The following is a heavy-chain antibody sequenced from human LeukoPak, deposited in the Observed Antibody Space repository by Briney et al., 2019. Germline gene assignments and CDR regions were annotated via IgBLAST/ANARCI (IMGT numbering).Heavy chain of an antibody. D-gene: IGHD3-10*01. CDR2: ISPDGSIT. CDR3: AIGSGSNFDY. CDR1: GITFSSYW. J-gene: IGHJ4*02. V-gene: IGHV3-74*01. Sequence: GGSLRLSCAASGITFSSYWMHWVRQAPGKGLVWVSRISPDGSITTYPDSVKGRFTISRDSAKNTLYLQMNSLRAEDTAVYYCAIGSGSNFDYWGQGTLVTVSS.